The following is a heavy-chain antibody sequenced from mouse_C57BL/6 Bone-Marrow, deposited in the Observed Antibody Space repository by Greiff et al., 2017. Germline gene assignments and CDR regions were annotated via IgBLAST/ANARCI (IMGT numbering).Heavy chain of an antibody. J-gene: IGHJ2*01. CDR3: AKSEAYGGYCDD. V-gene: IGHV1-64*01. Sequence: QVQLQQPGAELVKPGASVKLSCKASGYTFTSYWMHWVKQRPGQGLEWIGMIHPTSGSTNYNEKFKSKATLTVDKSSSTAYMQLSSLTSEDSAVYYCAKSEAYGGYCDDWGQGTTLTVSS. D-gene: IGHD1-1*02. CDR2: IHPTSGST. CDR1: GYTFTSYW.